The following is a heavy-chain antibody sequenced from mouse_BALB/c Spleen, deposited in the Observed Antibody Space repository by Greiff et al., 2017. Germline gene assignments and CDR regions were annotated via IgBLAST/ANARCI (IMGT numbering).Heavy chain of an antibody. CDR3: TRSGVRAYSMDY. V-gene: IGHV1S81*02. CDR2: INPSNGGT. D-gene: IGHD2-14*01. J-gene: IGHJ4*01. Sequence: VQLQQPGAELVKPGASVKLSCKASGYTFTSYYMYWVKQRPGQGLEWIGGINPSNGGTNFNEKFKSKATLTVDKSSSTAYMQLSSLTSEDSAVYYCTRSGVRAYSMDYWGQGTSVTVSS. CDR1: GYTFTSYY.